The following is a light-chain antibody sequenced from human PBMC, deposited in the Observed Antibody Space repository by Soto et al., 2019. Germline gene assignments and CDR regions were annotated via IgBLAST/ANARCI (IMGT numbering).Light chain of an antibody. V-gene: IGKV1-27*01. J-gene: IGKJ1*01. Sequence: DIQLTQSPSSLSASVGDRVTITCRASQGINNYLAWYQQKPGKVPTLLIYGASTLHSGVPSRFRGSRSGTDFTLTISSLQPEDVATYYCQKYKSAPRTFGQGTKVEIK. CDR1: QGINNY. CDR2: GAS. CDR3: QKYKSAPRT.